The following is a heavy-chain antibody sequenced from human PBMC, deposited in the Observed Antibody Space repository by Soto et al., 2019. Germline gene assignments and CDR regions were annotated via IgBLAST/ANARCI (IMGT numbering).Heavy chain of an antibody. CDR1: GFSLSTREVG. CDR2: IYWDDDK. Sequence: SGPTLVNPTQTLTLTCTFSGFSLSTREVGVGWIRQPPGKALEWLALIYWDDDKRYRPSLKSRLTIAKDTSKNLVILIMSNMDPEDTATYYCAHRAYYYGSGSYYTHWGQGILVTVSS. D-gene: IGHD3-10*01. J-gene: IGHJ4*02. V-gene: IGHV2-5*02. CDR3: AHRAYYYGSGSYYTH.